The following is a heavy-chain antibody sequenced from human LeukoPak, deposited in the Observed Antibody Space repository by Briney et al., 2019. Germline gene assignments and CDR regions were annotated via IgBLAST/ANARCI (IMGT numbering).Heavy chain of an antibody. CDR2: VSTSGNT. Sequence: PSETLSLTCTVSGGSISSFYWSWIRQPAGKGLEWIGRVSTSGNTNYNPSLKSRVTMSVDTSKNQFSLKLSSVTAADTAVYYCARAALAFMSYYFDYWGQGTLVTVSP. CDR3: ARAALAFMSYYFDY. CDR1: GGSISSFY. D-gene: IGHD3-10*01. V-gene: IGHV4-4*07. J-gene: IGHJ4*02.